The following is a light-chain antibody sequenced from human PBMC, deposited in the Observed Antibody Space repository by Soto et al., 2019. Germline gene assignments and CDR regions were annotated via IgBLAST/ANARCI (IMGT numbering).Light chain of an antibody. CDR1: QSISTY. V-gene: IGKV1-39*01. CDR3: QQSFITPPLT. CDR2: GAS. Sequence: DLQMTPSPSSLSASIGDRITITCRASQSISTYLNWYQQKPGKAPRLLIYGASTLQNGVPSRFSGSGSATDYTLTISSLQPEEFATYYCQQSFITPPLTFGGETKVEMK. J-gene: IGKJ4*01.